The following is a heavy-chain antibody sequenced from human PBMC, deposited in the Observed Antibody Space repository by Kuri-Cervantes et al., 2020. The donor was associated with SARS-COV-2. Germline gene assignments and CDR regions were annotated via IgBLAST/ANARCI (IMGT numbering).Heavy chain of an antibody. V-gene: IGHV3-30-3*01. CDR1: GFTFSSYA. CDR3: ARSNSGSYYRGIDY. Sequence: GESLKISCAASGFTFSSYAMHWVRQAPGKGLEWVAVISYDGSNKYYADFVKGRFTISRDNSKNTLYLQMNSLRAEDTAVYYCARSNSGSYYRGIDYWGQGTLVTVSS. J-gene: IGHJ4*02. D-gene: IGHD1-26*01. CDR2: ISYDGSNK.